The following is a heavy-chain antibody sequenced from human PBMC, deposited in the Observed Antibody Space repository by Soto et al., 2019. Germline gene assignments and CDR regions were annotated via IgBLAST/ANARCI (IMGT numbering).Heavy chain of an antibody. V-gene: IGHV3-33*06. D-gene: IGHD6-19*01. CDR3: AKVGSAWYNDY. CDR1: GFNFYKYG. Sequence: PGGSLRLSCAASGFNFYKYGMHFFRQAPGKGLEWVAVIYYNGTIKYYKDSVRGRFTVSRDNSKNTLYLQMNSLRADDTAVYYCAKVGSAWYNDYWGQGTPVTVSS. CDR2: IYYNGTIK. J-gene: IGHJ4*02.